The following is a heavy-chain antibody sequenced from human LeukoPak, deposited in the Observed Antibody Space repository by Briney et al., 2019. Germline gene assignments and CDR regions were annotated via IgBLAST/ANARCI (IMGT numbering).Heavy chain of an antibody. Sequence: SETLSLTCAVYGGSFSGYYWSWIRQPPGKGLEWIGEINHSGSTNYNPSLKSRVTISVDTSKNQFSLKLSSVTAADTAVYYCARSVYYMDVWGKGTAVTVSS. J-gene: IGHJ6*03. CDR1: GGSFSGYY. V-gene: IGHV4-34*01. CDR2: INHSGST. CDR3: ARSVYYMDV.